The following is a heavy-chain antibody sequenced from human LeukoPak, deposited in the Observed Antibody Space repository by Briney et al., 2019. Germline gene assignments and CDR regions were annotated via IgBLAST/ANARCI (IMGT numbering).Heavy chain of an antibody. CDR3: ALVRGRYSSGNIWYC. Sequence: GRSLRLSCPVSGFTSDDYATVWARQAPGKGLEWLSIISWNSGYIGYADSVKGRFTISRYNAKKSLDLQMNSLRAEDTAFYYCALVRGRYSSGNIWYCWGQGTLVTVSS. D-gene: IGHD6-19*01. CDR1: GFTSDDYA. V-gene: IGHV3-9*02. CDR2: ISWNSGYI. J-gene: IGHJ4*02.